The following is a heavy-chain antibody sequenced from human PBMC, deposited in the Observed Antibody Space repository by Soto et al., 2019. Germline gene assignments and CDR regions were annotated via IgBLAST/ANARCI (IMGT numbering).Heavy chain of an antibody. D-gene: IGHD2-2*01. Sequence: ASVKVSCKASGYTFTRYAMHWVRQAPGQRLEWMGWINSGKGNTKYSEKFQGRVTITSDTSASTAYMDLSSLRSEDTAMYYCARAGDDCSAANCYVIDYWGQGTLVTASS. V-gene: IGHV1-3*04. CDR1: GYTFTRYA. J-gene: IGHJ4*02. CDR2: INSGKGNT. CDR3: ARAGDDCSAANCYVIDY.